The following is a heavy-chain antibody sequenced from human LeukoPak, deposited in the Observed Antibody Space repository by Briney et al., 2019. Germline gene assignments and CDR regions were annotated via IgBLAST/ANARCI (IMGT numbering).Heavy chain of an antibody. D-gene: IGHD3-10*01. Sequence: SVKVSCKASGGTFSSYTISWVRQAPGQGLEWMGRIIPILGIANYAQKFQGRVTITADKSTSTAYMELSSLRSEDTAVYYCARDLLAEYYYGSGSHSLGYWGQGTLVTVSS. CDR1: GGTFSSYT. V-gene: IGHV1-69*04. CDR2: IIPILGIA. CDR3: ARDLLAEYYYGSGSHSLGY. J-gene: IGHJ4*02.